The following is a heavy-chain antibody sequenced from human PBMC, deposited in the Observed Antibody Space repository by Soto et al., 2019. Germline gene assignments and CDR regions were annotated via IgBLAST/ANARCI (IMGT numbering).Heavy chain of an antibody. CDR2: ISGHNGKT. J-gene: IGHJ4*02. V-gene: IGHV1-18*04. D-gene: IGHD3-22*01. CDR1: GYTFTTYG. Sequence: ASVKVSCKAAGYTFTTYGFSWLRQAPGQGLEWMGWISGHNGKTKYAQSFQGRITMTTDTSTRTAYMELRSLRSDDTAVYYCARDRGYLHDSTGYVVHWGQGALVTAPQ. CDR3: ARDRGYLHDSTGYVVH.